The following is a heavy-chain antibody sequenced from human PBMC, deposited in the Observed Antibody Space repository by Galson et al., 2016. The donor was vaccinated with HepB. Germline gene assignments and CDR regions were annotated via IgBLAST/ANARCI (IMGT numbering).Heavy chain of an antibody. J-gene: IGHJ3*02. D-gene: IGHD3-10*01. CDR1: GFTFGSYA. Sequence: SLRLSCAGSGFTFGSYAMSWVRQAPGKGLEWVSTISGSSVGTYYADSVKGRFIVSRDNSKNTLYLLMTSLTAEDTAVYYCAKDRTLLVWLEMEPDDALDIWGQGTMVTVSS. CDR3: AKDRTLLVWLEMEPDDALDI. CDR2: ISGSSVGT. V-gene: IGHV3-23*01.